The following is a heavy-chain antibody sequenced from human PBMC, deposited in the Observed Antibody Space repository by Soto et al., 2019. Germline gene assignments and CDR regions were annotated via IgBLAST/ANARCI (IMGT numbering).Heavy chain of an antibody. Sequence: SDTVSLTCSVSGGSLRQYGHFWTWIRQRPGSGLEWIGYTYHPGVTYYSPSLQSRISISVDTSKNQFSLTLNSVTAADTAVYYCVPAIGGSPLNRLDSWGHGTIVTVSS. CDR3: VPAIGGSPLNRLDS. V-gene: IGHV4-31*03. J-gene: IGHJ5*01. D-gene: IGHD3-10*01. CDR1: GGSLRQYGHF. CDR2: TYHPGVT.